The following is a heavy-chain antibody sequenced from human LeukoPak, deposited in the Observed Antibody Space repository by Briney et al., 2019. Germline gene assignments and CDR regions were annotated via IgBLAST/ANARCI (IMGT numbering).Heavy chain of an antibody. D-gene: IGHD3-22*01. CDR3: ARGGPDYYDSSGYRY. CDR1: GFSFSDYA. Sequence: GGSPRLSCVASGFSFSDYAMHWVRQAPGKGLEWVAVISYDGSNKYYADSVKGRFTISRDNSKNTLYLQMNSLRAEDTAVYYCARGGPDYYDSSGYRYWGQGTLVTVSS. CDR2: ISYDGSNK. J-gene: IGHJ4*02. V-gene: IGHV3-30*19.